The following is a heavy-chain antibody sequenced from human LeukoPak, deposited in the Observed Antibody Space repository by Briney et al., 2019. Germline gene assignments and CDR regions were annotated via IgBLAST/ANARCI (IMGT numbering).Heavy chain of an antibody. J-gene: IGHJ4*02. CDR2: INPDGSGT. Sequence: PGGSLRLSCAASGFTLSNNWMHWVRQAPGKGLVWVSRINPDGSGTIHADSVKGRFTVSRDNAKNTLYLQMNSLRAEDTAMYYCAIGCYYDSSGYCGFDYWGQGTLVTVSS. V-gene: IGHV3-74*01. CDR1: GFTLSNNW. D-gene: IGHD3-22*01. CDR3: AIGCYYDSSGYCGFDY.